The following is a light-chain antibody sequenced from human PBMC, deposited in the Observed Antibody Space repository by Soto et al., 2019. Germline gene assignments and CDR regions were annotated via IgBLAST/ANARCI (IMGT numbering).Light chain of an antibody. CDR1: QSVSSSY. Sequence: EIVLTQSPGTLSLSPGEXATVSCRASQSVSSSYLAWYQQKPCQAPRLLIYGASSRATGIPDRFSGSGSGTDFTLTISSLEPEDFAVYYCQHYNYWPPKTFGQATKVDIK. CDR3: QHYNYWPPKT. J-gene: IGKJ1*01. V-gene: IGKV3-20*01. CDR2: GAS.